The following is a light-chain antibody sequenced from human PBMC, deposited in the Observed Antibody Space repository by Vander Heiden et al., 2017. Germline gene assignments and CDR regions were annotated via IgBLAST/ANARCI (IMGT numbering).Light chain of an antibody. CDR2: AAS. CDR1: QSISSY. J-gene: IGKJ1*01. Sequence: DIQITQSPSSLSASVGDRVTITCRASQSISSYLNWYQQKPGKAPKLLIYAASSLQSGVPSRFSGSGSGTDFTLTISSLQPEDFATYYCRQSYSTPRTFGQGTKVEIK. V-gene: IGKV1-39*01. CDR3: RQSYSTPRT.